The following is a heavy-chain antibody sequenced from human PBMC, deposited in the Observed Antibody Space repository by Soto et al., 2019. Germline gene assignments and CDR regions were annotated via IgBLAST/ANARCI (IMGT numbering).Heavy chain of an antibody. CDR2: ISGSGGIT. D-gene: IGHD2-2*02. V-gene: IGHV3-23*01. Sequence: GGSLRLSCAASGFTFSSYAMSCVRQAPGKGLEWVSAISGSGGITYYADSVNGRFTISIDNSKNTLYLQMNSLRAEDTAVYYCAKRLGYCSSTSCYMGPFADYWGQGTLVTVSS. CDR3: AKRLGYCSSTSCYMGPFADY. CDR1: GFTFSSYA. J-gene: IGHJ4*02.